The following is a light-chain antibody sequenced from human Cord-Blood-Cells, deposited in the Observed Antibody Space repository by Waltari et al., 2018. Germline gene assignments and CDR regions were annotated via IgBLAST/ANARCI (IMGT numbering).Light chain of an antibody. J-gene: IGKJ2*03. CDR3: QQGYSTPYS. V-gene: IGKV1-39*01. CDR2: AAS. Sequence: DIQLTPSPSSLSASVGDRVTITCRASQSNSSYLNWYQQKPGKSPKRLIYAASSLQSGVPSRFSGSGSGTDFTLTISSLQPEDFATYYCQQGYSTPYSFGQGTKLEIK. CDR1: QSNSSY.